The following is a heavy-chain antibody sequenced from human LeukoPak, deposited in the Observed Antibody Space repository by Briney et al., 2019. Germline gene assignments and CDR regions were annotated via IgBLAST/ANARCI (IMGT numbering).Heavy chain of an antibody. CDR1: AFTLSNYW. CDR3: ARDHLY. J-gene: IGHJ4*02. Sequence: SGGSLRLSCVGSAFTLSNYWMSWVRQAPGKGLEWVANIREDGSEKKYVDSVKGRFTISRDNAKNSLDLQMSSLRVEDTAMYYCARDHLYWGQGTLVTVSS. V-gene: IGHV3-7*01. CDR2: IREDGSEK.